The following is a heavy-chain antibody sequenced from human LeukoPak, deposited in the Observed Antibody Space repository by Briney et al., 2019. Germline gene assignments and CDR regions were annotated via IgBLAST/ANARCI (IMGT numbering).Heavy chain of an antibody. Sequence: TSETLSLTCAVYGGSFSGYYWSWIRQPPGKGLEWIGEINHSGSTNYNPSLKSRVTISVDTSKNQFSLKLSSVTAADTAVYYCARGAMKQWLAYNWFDPWGQGTLVTVSS. J-gene: IGHJ5*02. CDR1: GGSFSGYY. CDR2: INHSGST. D-gene: IGHD6-19*01. CDR3: ARGAMKQWLAYNWFDP. V-gene: IGHV4-34*01.